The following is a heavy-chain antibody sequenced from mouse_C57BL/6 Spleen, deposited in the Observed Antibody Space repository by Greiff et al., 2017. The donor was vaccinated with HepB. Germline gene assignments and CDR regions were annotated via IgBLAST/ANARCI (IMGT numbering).Heavy chain of an antibody. J-gene: IGHJ4*01. Sequence: EVQGVESGGGLVKPGGSLKLSCAASGFTFSSYAMSWVRQTPEKRLEWVATISDGGSYTYYPDNVKGRFTISRDNAKNNLYLQMSHLKSEDTAMYCWAREQSNYAMDYWGQGTSVTVSS. CDR1: GFTFSSYA. CDR2: ISDGGSYT. CDR3: AREQSNYAMDY. V-gene: IGHV5-4*01. D-gene: IGHD5-1*01.